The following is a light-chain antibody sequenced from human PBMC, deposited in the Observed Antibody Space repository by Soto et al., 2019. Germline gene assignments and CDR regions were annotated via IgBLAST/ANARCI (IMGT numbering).Light chain of an antibody. Sequence: EIVLTQSPATLSLSPGERATLSCRASQSVSSYLAWYQQKPGQAPRILIYDASNRATGIPARFSGSGSGVDLTLTISSLEPEDFAVYYCQQRSNWPPYTFGQGTKLEIK. J-gene: IGKJ2*01. CDR2: DAS. CDR1: QSVSSY. V-gene: IGKV3-11*01. CDR3: QQRSNWPPYT.